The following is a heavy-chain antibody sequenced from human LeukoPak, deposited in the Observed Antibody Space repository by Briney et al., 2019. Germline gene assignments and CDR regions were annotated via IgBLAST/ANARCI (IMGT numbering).Heavy chain of an antibody. Sequence: SETLSLTCAVYGGSFSGYYWSWIRQPPGKGLEWIGEINHSGSTNYNPSLKSRGTISVDTSKNQFSLKLSSVTAADTAVYYCARALGVAVYWYFDLWGQGTLVTVSS. CDR1: GGSFSGYY. J-gene: IGHJ2*01. CDR2: INHSGST. D-gene: IGHD6-19*01. CDR3: ARALGVAVYWYFDL. V-gene: IGHV4-34*01.